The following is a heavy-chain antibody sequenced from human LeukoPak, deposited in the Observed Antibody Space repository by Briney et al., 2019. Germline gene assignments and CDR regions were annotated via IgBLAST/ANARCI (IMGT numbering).Heavy chain of an antibody. CDR3: ARVTAVAGLGAFDI. Sequence: PSETLSLTCTVSGGSISSYYWSWVRQPPGKGLEGIGYIYYSGSTNYNPSLKSRVTISVDTSKNQFSLKLSSVTAADTAVYYCARVTAVAGLGAFDIWGQGTMVTVSS. J-gene: IGHJ3*02. D-gene: IGHD6-19*01. CDR2: IYYSGST. CDR1: GGSISSYY. V-gene: IGHV4-59*01.